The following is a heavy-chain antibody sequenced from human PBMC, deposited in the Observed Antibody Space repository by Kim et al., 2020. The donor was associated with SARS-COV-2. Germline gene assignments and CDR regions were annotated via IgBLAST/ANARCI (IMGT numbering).Heavy chain of an antibody. CDR2: IYHTGST. D-gene: IGHD4-17*01. J-gene: IGHJ4*02. CDR3: ARKDHSGEYTMAN. V-gene: IGHV4-4*02. Sequence: SETLSLTCAVSGGSISSQNWWTWVRQPPGKGLERIGEIYHTGSTNYNPSLKSRVTIPLDKPKNQFSLKLRSVTGADTAVYYCARKDHSGEYTMANWGQGNL. CDR1: GGSISSQNW.